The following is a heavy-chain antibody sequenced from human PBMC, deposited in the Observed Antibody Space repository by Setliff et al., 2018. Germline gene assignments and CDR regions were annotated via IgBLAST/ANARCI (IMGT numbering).Heavy chain of an antibody. J-gene: IGHJ6*03. Sequence: GGSLRLSCAASGFTFSGYWMHWVRQAPGKGLVWVSRVNSDGTYTTYADSVKGRFTISRDNSKNTLYLQMNSLRPEDTAVYYCARAADSYGPPRSYMDVWGKGTTVTSP. CDR3: ARAADSYGPPRSYMDV. CDR2: VNSDGTYT. V-gene: IGHV3-74*03. D-gene: IGHD5-18*01. CDR1: GFTFSGYW.